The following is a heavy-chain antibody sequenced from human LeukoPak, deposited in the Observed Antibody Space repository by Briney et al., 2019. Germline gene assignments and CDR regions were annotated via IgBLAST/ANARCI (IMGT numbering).Heavy chain of an antibody. D-gene: IGHD4-17*01. V-gene: IGHV4-4*02. CDR2: IYHSGST. CDR3: ARAKRYTVTTMEYYYYGMDV. Sequence: PSGTLSLTCAVSGGSISSSNWWSWVRQPPGKGLEWIGEIYHSGSTNYNPSLKSRVTISVDKSKNQFSLKLSSVTAADTAVYYCARAKRYTVTTMEYYYYGMDVWGQGTTVTVSS. J-gene: IGHJ6*02. CDR1: GGSISSSNW.